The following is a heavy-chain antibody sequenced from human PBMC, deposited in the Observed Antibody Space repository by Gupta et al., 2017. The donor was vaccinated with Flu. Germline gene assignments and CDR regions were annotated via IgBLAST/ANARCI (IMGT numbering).Heavy chain of an antibody. J-gene: IGHJ4*02. Sequence: EVQLVESGGGSVQPGGSLRLSCVASAFTFSSHDMSWVRQAPGRGLEWVSFSSPSAVTYYGDPVRGRFTICRDNAKNSLYLQMSGLRDEDTAVYYCVRGQWDNWGQGTLVTVSS. CDR1: AFTFSSHD. CDR3: VRGQWDN. D-gene: IGHD6-19*01. V-gene: IGHV3-48*03. CDR2: SSPSAVT.